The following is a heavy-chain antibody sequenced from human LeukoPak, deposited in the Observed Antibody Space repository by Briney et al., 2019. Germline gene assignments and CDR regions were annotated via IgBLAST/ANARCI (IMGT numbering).Heavy chain of an antibody. CDR3: ARAGDCTNGVCYSADY. CDR2: ISSNGGST. Sequence: PGGSLRLSCAASGFTFSSYAMHWVRQAPGKGLEYVSAISSNGGSTYYANSVKGRFTISRDNSKNTLYLQMGSLRAGDMAVYYCARAGDCTNGVCYSADYWGQGTLVTVSS. V-gene: IGHV3-64*01. D-gene: IGHD2-8*01. CDR1: GFTFSSYA. J-gene: IGHJ4*02.